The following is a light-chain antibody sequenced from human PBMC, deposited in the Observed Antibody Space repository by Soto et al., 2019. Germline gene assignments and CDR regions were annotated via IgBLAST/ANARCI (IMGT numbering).Light chain of an antibody. J-gene: IGKJ1*01. Sequence: DIVMTQSPLSLPVTPGEPASISCRSSQSLLHSNGYNYLEWYLQKPGQSLRLMNYLGPNRASGVADRFSSRGSGTEFTLNISRMAVEDVGVYYWLQDLQTPPTFGEGTKVEIK. CDR2: LGP. V-gene: IGKV2-28*01. CDR1: QSLLHSNGYNY. CDR3: LQDLQTPPT.